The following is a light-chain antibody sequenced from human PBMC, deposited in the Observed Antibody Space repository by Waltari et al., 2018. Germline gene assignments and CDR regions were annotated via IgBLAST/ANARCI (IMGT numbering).Light chain of an antibody. J-gene: IGLJ1*01. V-gene: IGLV2-23*02. Sequence: QSALTQPASVSGSPGQSITISCTGTSSDIGGYNRVSWYQQYPGRAPKLIIYEVTKRPSGVSNRFSGSKSGSTASRTISGVQAEDEADYYCCSYGTGSTYVFGTGTKVTVL. CDR2: EVT. CDR3: CSYGTGSTYV. CDR1: SSDIGGYNR.